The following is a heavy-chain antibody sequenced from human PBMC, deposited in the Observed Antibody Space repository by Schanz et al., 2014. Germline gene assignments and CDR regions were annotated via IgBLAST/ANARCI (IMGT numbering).Heavy chain of an antibody. D-gene: IGHD2-2*01. J-gene: IGHJ3*02. V-gene: IGHV4-30-4*07. CDR1: GGSISSGGYS. CDR3: TTSIGCYLCALDM. Sequence: QVQLQESGPGLVKPSQTLSLTCAVSGGSISSGGYSWNWIRQPPGKGLEWIGFIYDDGNTYYNPSLKSRVTMSVDASKNQFSLKLTSVTAADTAVYYCTTSIGCYLCALDMWGQGTMVTVSS. CDR2: IYDDGNT.